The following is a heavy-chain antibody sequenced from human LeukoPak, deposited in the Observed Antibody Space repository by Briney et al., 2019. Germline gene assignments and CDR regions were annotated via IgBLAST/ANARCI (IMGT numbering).Heavy chain of an antibody. CDR3: VRDSGSSYGYYFLH. Sequence: GGSLRLSCAASGFTFNSYSMYWVRQAPGKGLEWVSSISSSSSHMFYADSVKGRFSISGDNANNSLYLQMNSLRAEDTAVYYCVRDSGSSYGYYFLHWGQGTLVTVSS. CDR2: ISSSSSHM. D-gene: IGHD1-26*01. J-gene: IGHJ1*01. V-gene: IGHV3-21*01. CDR1: GFTFNSYS.